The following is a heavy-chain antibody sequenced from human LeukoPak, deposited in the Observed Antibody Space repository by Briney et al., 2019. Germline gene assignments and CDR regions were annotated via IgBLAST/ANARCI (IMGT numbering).Heavy chain of an antibody. V-gene: IGHV1-69*06. D-gene: IGHD3-22*01. CDR3: ARVSRATYYYDSSGYSFDY. CDR1: GGTFSSYA. CDR2: IIPIFGTA. J-gene: IGHJ4*02. Sequence: ASVKVSCKASGGTFSSYAISWVRQAPGQGLEWMGGIIPIFGTANYAQKFQGRVTITADKSTSTAYMELSSLRSEDTAVYYCARVSRATYYYDSSGYSFDYWGQGTLVTVSS.